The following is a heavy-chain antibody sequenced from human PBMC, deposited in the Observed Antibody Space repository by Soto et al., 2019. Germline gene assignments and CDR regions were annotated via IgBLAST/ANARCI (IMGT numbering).Heavy chain of an antibody. Sequence: GSLRLSCAASGFTFSSYEMNWVRQAPGKGLEWVSYISSSGSTIYYADSVKGRFTISRDNAKNSLYLQMNSLRAEDTAVYYCARSAMVSDFWFDPWGQGTLVTVSS. CDR1: GFTFSSYE. V-gene: IGHV3-48*03. CDR3: ARSAMVSDFWFDP. CDR2: ISSSGSTI. D-gene: IGHD5-18*01. J-gene: IGHJ5*02.